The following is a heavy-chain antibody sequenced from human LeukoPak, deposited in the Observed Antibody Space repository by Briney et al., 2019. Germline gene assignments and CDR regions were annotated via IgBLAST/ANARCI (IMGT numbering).Heavy chain of an antibody. CDR3: ARDLGYGDSSGYIDY. D-gene: IGHD3-22*01. V-gene: IGHV1-69*06. J-gene: IGHJ4*02. CDR1: GGTFSSYA. Sequence: GASVKVSCKASGGTFSSYAISWVRQAPGQGLEWMGGIIPIFGTANYAQKFQGRVTITADKSTSTAYMELRSLRSDDTAVYYCARDLGYGDSSGYIDYWGQGTLVTVSS. CDR2: IIPIFGTA.